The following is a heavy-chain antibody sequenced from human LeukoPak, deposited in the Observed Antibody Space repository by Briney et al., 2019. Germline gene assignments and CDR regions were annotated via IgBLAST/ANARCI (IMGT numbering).Heavy chain of an antibody. V-gene: IGHV3-23*01. Sequence: PGGSLRLSCAASGFTFSSYGMSWVRQAPGKGLEWVSAISGSGGSTYYADSVKGRFTISKDNSKNTLYLQMNSLTAADTAVYYCARVIYQWLVLSAPFDIWGQGTMVTVSS. CDR1: GFTFSSYG. J-gene: IGHJ3*02. CDR3: ARVIYQWLVLSAPFDI. D-gene: IGHD6-19*01. CDR2: ISGSGGST.